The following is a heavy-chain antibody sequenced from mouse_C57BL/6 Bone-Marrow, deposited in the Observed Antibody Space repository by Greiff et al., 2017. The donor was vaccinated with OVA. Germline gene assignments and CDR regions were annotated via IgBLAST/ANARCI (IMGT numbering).Heavy chain of an antibody. V-gene: IGHV1-64*01. J-gene: IGHJ2*01. CDR3: ARSSSSVYHGLDY. D-gene: IGHD2-1*01. Sequence: VQLQQPGAELVKPGASVKLSCKASGYTFTSYWMHWVKQRPGQGLEWIGMIHPNSGSTNYNEKFKSKATLTVDKSSSTAYMQLSSLTSEDSAVYYCARSSSSVYHGLDYWGQGTTLTVSS. CDR1: GYTFTSYW. CDR2: IHPNSGST.